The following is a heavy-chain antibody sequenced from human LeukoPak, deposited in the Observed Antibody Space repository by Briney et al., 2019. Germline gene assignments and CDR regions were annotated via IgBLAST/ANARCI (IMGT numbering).Heavy chain of an antibody. CDR3: ASQDSSGYWTDY. J-gene: IGHJ4*02. V-gene: IGHV4-61*02. CDR1: GGSVSSGGHY. Sequence: SETLSLTCTVSGGSVSSGGHYWSWIRQPAGKGLEWIGRIYTSGSTNYNPSLKSRVTMSVDTSKNQFSLKLSSVTAADTAVYYCASQDSSGYWTDYWGQGTLVTVSS. CDR2: IYTSGST. D-gene: IGHD3-22*01.